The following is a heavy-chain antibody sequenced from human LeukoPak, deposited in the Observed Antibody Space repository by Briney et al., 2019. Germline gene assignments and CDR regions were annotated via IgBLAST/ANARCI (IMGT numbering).Heavy chain of an antibody. J-gene: IGHJ4*02. Sequence: PGGSLRLSCVASGFSLSNFAMTWVRQAPGKGLEWVSGISGSGGNTYYADSVKGRFTISRDNSKNTLYLQMNSLRAEDTAVYYYAKDSVTFGGSTAPDYWGQGTLVTVSS. D-gene: IGHD3-16*01. CDR3: AKDSVTFGGSTAPDY. CDR2: ISGSGGNT. V-gene: IGHV3-23*01. CDR1: GFSLSNFA.